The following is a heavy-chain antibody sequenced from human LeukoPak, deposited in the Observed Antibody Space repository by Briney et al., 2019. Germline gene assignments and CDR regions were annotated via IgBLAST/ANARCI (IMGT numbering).Heavy chain of an antibody. Sequence: GGSLRLSCVASGFRFDDYGMSWVRQAPGKGLEWVSGINWNGGSTGYADSVKGRFTISRDNAKNSLYLQMNSLRAEDTALYYCARDRLGSWYPRYFDYWGQGTLVTVSS. D-gene: IGHD6-13*01. CDR3: ARDRLGSWYPRYFDY. V-gene: IGHV3-20*04. J-gene: IGHJ4*02. CDR1: GFRFDDYG. CDR2: INWNGGST.